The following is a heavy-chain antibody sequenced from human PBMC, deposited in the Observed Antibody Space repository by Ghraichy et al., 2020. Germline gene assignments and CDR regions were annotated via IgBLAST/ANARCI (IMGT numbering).Heavy chain of an antibody. CDR2: IYYSGST. CDR1: GGSISSGGYS. D-gene: IGHD2-8*01. V-gene: IGHV4-30-4*07. Sequence: SETLSLTCAVSGGSISSGGYSWSWIRQPPGKGLEWIGYIYYSGSTYYNPSLKSRVTISVDTSKNQFSLKLSSVTAADTAVYYCAREVPPNCTNGVCYNWYFDLWGRGTLVTVSS. CDR3: AREVPPNCTNGVCYNWYFDL. J-gene: IGHJ2*01.